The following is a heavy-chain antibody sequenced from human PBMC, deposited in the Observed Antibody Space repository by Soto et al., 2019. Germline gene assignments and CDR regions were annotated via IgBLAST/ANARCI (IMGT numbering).Heavy chain of an antibody. CDR3: ARQVLLFPGDIIPDPRCLDV. Sequence: PGASLKISCKRSGYSFTSYWIGWVRQMPGKGLEWMGIIYPGDSATRYSPSFQGQVTISADKSISTAYLQWSSLKASDTAMYYCARQVLLFPGDIIPDPRCLDVWGQGTTVTVSS. CDR1: GYSFTSYW. V-gene: IGHV5-51*01. J-gene: IGHJ6*02. CDR2: IYPGDSAT. D-gene: IGHD3-3*01.